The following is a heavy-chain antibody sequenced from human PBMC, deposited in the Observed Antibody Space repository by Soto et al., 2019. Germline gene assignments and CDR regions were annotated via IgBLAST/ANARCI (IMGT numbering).Heavy chain of an antibody. CDR1: GFTFSSYG. J-gene: IGHJ6*02. D-gene: IGHD3-3*01. CDR3: AKGDFWSGYYFIYGMDV. Sequence: QPGGSLRLSCAASGFTFSSYGMHWVRQAPGKGLEWVAVISYDGSNKYYADSVKGRFTISRDNSKNTLYLQMNSLRAEDTAVYYCAKGDFWSGYYFIYGMDVWGQGTTVTVSS. V-gene: IGHV3-30*18. CDR2: ISYDGSNK.